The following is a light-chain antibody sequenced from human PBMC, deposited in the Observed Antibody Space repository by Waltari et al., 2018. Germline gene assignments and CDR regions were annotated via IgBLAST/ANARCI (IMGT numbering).Light chain of an antibody. CDR1: SSDVGGYNF. J-gene: IGLJ1*01. Sequence: QSALTQPRSVSGSPGQAVPISCTCTSSDVGGYNFFSWDQQHSGKAPKLMIYDVTKRPSGVHDRFSGSKSGNTASLTISGLQAEDEADYYCCSYAGSYTYVFGTGTKVTVL. CDR2: DVT. V-gene: IGLV2-11*01. CDR3: CSYAGSYTYV.